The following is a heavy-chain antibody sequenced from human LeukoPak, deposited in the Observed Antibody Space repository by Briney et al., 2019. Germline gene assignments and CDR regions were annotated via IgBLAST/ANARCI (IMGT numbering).Heavy chain of an antibody. CDR3: AKDSSGWLTHFDY. CDR2: ISWNSGSI. D-gene: IGHD6-19*01. J-gene: IGHJ4*02. CDR1: GFTFDDYA. V-gene: IGHV3-9*01. Sequence: GGSLRLSCAASGFTFDDYAMHWVRQAPGKGLEWVSGISWNSGSIGCADSVKGRFTISRDNAKNSLYLQMNSLRAEDTALYYCAKDSSGWLTHFDYWGQGTLVTVSS.